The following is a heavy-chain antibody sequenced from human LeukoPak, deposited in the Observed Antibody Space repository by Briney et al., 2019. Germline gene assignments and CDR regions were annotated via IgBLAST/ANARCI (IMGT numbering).Heavy chain of an antibody. Sequence: PSETLSLTCTVSGGTISSYYWSWIRQPPGKGLEWIGYIYYSGSTNYNPSLKSRVTISVDTSKNQFSLKLSSVTAADTAVYYCASLYRRSAFDIWGQGTMVTVSS. J-gene: IGHJ3*02. CDR1: GGTISSYY. CDR2: IYYSGST. CDR3: ASLYRRSAFDI. D-gene: IGHD6-6*01. V-gene: IGHV4-59*08.